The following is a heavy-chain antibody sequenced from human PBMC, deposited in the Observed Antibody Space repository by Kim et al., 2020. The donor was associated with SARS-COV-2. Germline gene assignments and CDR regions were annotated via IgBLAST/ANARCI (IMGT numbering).Heavy chain of an antibody. CDR2: IIPIFGTA. CDR3: ASAGNSMLFDY. V-gene: IGHV1-69*13. J-gene: IGHJ4*02. Sequence: SVKVSCKASGDTFSSYAISWVRQAPEQGLEWMGGIIPIFGTANYAQKFQGRVTITADESTSTAYMELSSLRSEDTAVYYCASAGNSMLFDYWGQGTLVTVSS. D-gene: IGHD6-13*01. CDR1: GDTFSSYA.